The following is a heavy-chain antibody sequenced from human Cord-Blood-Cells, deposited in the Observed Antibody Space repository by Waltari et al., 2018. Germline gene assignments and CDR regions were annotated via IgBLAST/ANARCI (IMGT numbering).Heavy chain of an antibody. Sequence: QVQLVESGGGVVQPGRSLRLSCAASGFTFSSYGMHWVRQAPGKGLEWVAVIWSDGSNKYYADSVKGRFTLARDNSKNTLYLQMNSLRAEDTAVYYCARGGYCSSTSCYEGGFDYWGQGTLVTVSS. D-gene: IGHD2-2*01. J-gene: IGHJ4*02. CDR1: GFTFSSYG. CDR3: ARGGYCSSTSCYEGGFDY. V-gene: IGHV3-33*01. CDR2: IWSDGSNK.